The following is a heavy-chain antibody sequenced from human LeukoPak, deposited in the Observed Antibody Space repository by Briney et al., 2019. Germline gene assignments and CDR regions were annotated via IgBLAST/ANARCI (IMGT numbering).Heavy chain of an antibody. CDR2: INPNSGNT. V-gene: IGHV1-8*03. J-gene: IGHJ4*02. CDR1: GYTFTGYY. CDR3: ARGGYSGYDDFDY. D-gene: IGHD5-12*01. Sequence: ASVKVSCKASGYTFTGYYMHWVRQAPGQGLEWMGWINPNSGNTGYAQKFQGRVTITRNTSISTAYMELSSLRSEDTAVYYCARGGYSGYDDFDYWGQGTLVTVSS.